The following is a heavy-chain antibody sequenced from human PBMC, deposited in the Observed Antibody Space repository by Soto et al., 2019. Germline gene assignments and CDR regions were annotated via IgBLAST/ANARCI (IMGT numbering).Heavy chain of an antibody. CDR3: AREVGIVVVTAIWFDP. J-gene: IGHJ5*02. V-gene: IGHV1-18*01. CDR2: ISAYNGNT. Sequence: ASVKVSCKASGYTFTSYGISWVRQAPGQGLEWMGWISAYNGNTNYAQKLQGRVTMTTDTSTSTAYMELRSLRSDDAAVYYCAREVGIVVVTAIWFDPWGQGTLVTVSS. D-gene: IGHD2-21*02. CDR1: GYTFTSYG.